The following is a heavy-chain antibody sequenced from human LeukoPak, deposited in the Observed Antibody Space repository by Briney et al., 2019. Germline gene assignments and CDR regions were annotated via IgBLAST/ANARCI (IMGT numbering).Heavy chain of an antibody. D-gene: IGHD4-17*01. CDR3: ARDYYGDYYFDS. V-gene: IGHV3-21*01. CDR2: ISRSSRYI. CDR1: GFTFTSYS. J-gene: IGHJ4*02. Sequence: GGSLRLSCAASGFTFTSYSMNWVRQAPGKGLAWVSSISRSSRYIYYADSVKGRFTISRDNAKNSLYLQMNSLRAEDTAVYYCARDYYGDYYFDSWGQGTLVTVSS.